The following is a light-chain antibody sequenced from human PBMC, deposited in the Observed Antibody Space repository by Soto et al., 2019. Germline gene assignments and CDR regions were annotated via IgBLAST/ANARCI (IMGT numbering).Light chain of an antibody. J-gene: IGLJ1*01. CDR1: SSDVGGYNY. Sequence: QSALTQPASVSGSPGQSITISCTGTSSDVGGYNYVSWYQQHPGKAPKLMISEVSNRPSGVSNRFSGSKSGNTASLTISGLQAEDEADYYCVSYTSSSPDVFGTGTKVTVL. CDR2: EVS. V-gene: IGLV2-14*01. CDR3: VSYTSSSPDV.